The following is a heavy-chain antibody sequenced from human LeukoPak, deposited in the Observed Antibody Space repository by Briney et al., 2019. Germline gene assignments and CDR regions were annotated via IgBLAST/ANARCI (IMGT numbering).Heavy chain of an antibody. CDR3: AEEGGSGRLN. CDR1: GGSISSSSYY. D-gene: IGHD3-10*01. J-gene: IGHJ4*02. Sequence: SETLSLTCTVSGGSISSSSYYWSWIRQPAGKGLEWIGRIYTSGSTNYNPSLKSRVTMSVDTSKNQFSLQLNSVTPEDTAVYYCAEEGGSGRLNWGQGTLVTVSS. CDR2: IYTSGST. V-gene: IGHV4-61*02.